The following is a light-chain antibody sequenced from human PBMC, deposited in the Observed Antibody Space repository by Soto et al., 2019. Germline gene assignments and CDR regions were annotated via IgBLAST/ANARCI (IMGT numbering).Light chain of an antibody. CDR3: QSYDSSLGSSV. Sequence: QSVLTQPPSVSGAPGQRVTISCTGSSSNIGAGYDVHWYQQLPGTAPKLLIYVDSNRPSGVPDRFSGSKSGTSASLAITGLQAEDEADYYCQSYDSSLGSSVFGGGTKLTVL. V-gene: IGLV1-40*01. CDR2: VDS. CDR1: SSNIGAGYD. J-gene: IGLJ2*01.